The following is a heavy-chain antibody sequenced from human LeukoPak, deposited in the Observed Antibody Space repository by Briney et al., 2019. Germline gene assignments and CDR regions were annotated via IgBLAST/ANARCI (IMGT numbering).Heavy chain of an antibody. D-gene: IGHD1-26*01. CDR1: RFTFSSNA. Sequence: QAGGSLRLSCAASRFTFSSNAVHWVRQAPGKGLEWVAVISNDGSNKYYADSVKGRFTISRDNSKNTLSLQMNSLRAEDTAVYYCARDYSGNYYKGFDYWGQGTLVTVSS. CDR2: ISNDGSNK. CDR3: ARDYSGNYYKGFDY. J-gene: IGHJ4*02. V-gene: IGHV3-30-3*01.